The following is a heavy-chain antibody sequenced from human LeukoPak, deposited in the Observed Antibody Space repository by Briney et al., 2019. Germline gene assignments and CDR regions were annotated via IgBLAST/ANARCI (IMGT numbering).Heavy chain of an antibody. V-gene: IGHV3-23*01. Sequence: GGSLLLSCAASGFTFSSYAMSWVRQAPGKGLEWVSAISGSGGSTYYADSVKGRFTISRDNSKNTLYLQMNSLRAEDTAVYYCAKDKSTNYYYYYGMDVWGQGTTVTVSS. CDR3: AKDKSTNYYYYYGMDV. CDR2: ISGSGGST. CDR1: GFTFSSYA. J-gene: IGHJ6*02.